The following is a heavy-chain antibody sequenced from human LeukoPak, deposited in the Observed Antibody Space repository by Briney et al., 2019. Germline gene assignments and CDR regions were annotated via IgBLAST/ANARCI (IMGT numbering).Heavy chain of an antibody. CDR1: GYTLTELS. CDR3: ARSQKDCSSSSCYLFDY. Sequence: ASVKVSCKVSGYTLTELSMHWVRQAPGKGLEWMGGFDPEDGETIYAQRFQGRVTMTRDMSTRTVYMELRSLRSEDTALYYCARSQKDCSSSSCYLFDYWGQGTLVTVSS. J-gene: IGHJ4*02. D-gene: IGHD2-15*01. V-gene: IGHV1-24*01. CDR2: FDPEDGET.